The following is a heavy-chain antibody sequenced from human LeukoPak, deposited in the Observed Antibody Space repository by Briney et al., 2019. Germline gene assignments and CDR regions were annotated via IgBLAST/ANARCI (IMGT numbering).Heavy chain of an antibody. CDR2: IRYDGSNK. CDR3: AKDDWLKEYFDY. V-gene: IGHV3-30*02. Sequence: PGGSLRLSCAASGFTFSSYGMHWVRQAPGKGLEWVAFIRYDGSNKYYADSVKGRFTISRDNSKNTLYLQMNSLRAEDTAVYYCAKDDWLKEYFDYWGQGTLVTVSS. D-gene: IGHD3-9*01. CDR1: GFTFSSYG. J-gene: IGHJ4*02.